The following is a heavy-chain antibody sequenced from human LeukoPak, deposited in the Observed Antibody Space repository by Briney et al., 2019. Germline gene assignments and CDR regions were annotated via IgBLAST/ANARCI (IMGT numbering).Heavy chain of an antibody. CDR1: GFSVSSNY. CDR3: ARDKLGSGYSSVFDY. V-gene: IGHV3-66*02. D-gene: IGHD6-19*01. Sequence: GGSLRLSCAASGFSVSSNYMNWVRQAPGKGLEWVSAIYTGGTTYYADSVKGRFTISRDNSKNTLYLQVNSLRAEDTAVYYCARDKLGSGYSSVFDYWGQGTLVTVSS. CDR2: IYTGGTT. J-gene: IGHJ4*02.